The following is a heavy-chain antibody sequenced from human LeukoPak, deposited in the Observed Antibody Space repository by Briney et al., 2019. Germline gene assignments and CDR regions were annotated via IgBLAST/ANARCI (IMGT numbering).Heavy chain of an antibody. CDR3: VRDCASACSITGHYFFAL. Sequence: ASVKVSCKASGYTFTKYVLTWLRQAPGQGLEWMGWISTDKADTYYAQNYQCRVTMTIDTPTSTAYMELRSLTSDDTAVYYCVRDCASACSITGHYFFALWGRGTLVTVSS. V-gene: IGHV1-18*01. CDR1: GYTFTKYV. D-gene: IGHD2-21*02. J-gene: IGHJ2*01. CDR2: ISTDKADT.